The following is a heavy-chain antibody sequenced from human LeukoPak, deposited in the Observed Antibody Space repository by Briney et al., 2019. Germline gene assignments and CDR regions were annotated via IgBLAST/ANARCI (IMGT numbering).Heavy chain of an antibody. J-gene: IGHJ6*03. V-gene: IGHV3-11*01. Sequence: GGSLRLSCAASGFTFSDYYMSWIRQAPGKGLEWVSYISSSGSTIYYADSVKGRFTISRDNAKNSLYLQMNSLRAEDTAVYYCARDFKVVRGVILSYYYYMDVWGKGTTVTISS. CDR2: ISSSGSTI. CDR1: GFTFSDYY. CDR3: ARDFKVVRGVILSYYYYMDV. D-gene: IGHD3-10*01.